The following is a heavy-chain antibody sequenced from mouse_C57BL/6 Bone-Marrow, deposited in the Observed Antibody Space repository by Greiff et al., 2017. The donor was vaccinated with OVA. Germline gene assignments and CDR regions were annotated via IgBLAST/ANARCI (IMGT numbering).Heavy chain of an antibody. V-gene: IGHV1-18*01. J-gene: IGHJ1*03. CDR1: GYTFTDYN. D-gene: IGHD2-3*01. CDR2: INPNNGGT. Sequence: EVQLQQSGPELVKPGASVKIPCKASGYTFTDYNMDWVKQSHGTSLEWIGDINPNNGGTIYNQKFKGKATLTVDKSSSTAYMELRSLTSEDTAVYYCARDGYYPYWYFDVWGTGTTVTVSS. CDR3: ARDGYYPYWYFDV.